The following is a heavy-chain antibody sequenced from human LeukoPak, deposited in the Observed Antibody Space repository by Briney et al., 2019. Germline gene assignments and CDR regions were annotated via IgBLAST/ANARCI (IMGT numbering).Heavy chain of an antibody. V-gene: IGHV4-4*07. Sequence: SETLSLTCTVSGGSISSYYWSWIRQPAGKGLEWIGRIYTSGSTNYNPSLKSRVTTSVDTSKNQFSLDLTSVTAADTAVYYCARHALGSYDWKDYFDYWGQGTLVTVSS. CDR1: GGSISSYY. D-gene: IGHD1-20*01. CDR2: IYTSGST. J-gene: IGHJ4*02. CDR3: ARHALGSYDWKDYFDY.